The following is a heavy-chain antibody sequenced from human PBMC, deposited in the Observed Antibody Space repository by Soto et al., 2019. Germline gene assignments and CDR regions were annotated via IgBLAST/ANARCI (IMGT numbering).Heavy chain of an antibody. CDR2: IYPGDSDT. V-gene: IGHV5-51*01. CDR1: GYSFTSYW. Sequence: GESLKISCKGSGYSFTSYWIGWVRQMPGKGLEWMGIIYPGDSDTRYSPSFQGQVTISADKSISTAYLQWSSLKASDTAMYYCASPSGYSGYDSYYYYGMDVWGQGTTVTVS. D-gene: IGHD5-12*01. CDR3: ASPSGYSGYDSYYYYGMDV. J-gene: IGHJ6*01.